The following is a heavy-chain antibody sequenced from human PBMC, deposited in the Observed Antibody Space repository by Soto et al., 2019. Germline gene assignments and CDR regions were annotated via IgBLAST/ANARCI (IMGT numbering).Heavy chain of an antibody. J-gene: IGHJ2*01. D-gene: IGHD3-10*01. Sequence: QVQLQESGPGLVKPSETLSLTCTVSGGSISSYYWSWIRQPPGKGLEWIGYIYYSGSTNYNPSLKSRVTISVDPPKNQFSLKLSSVTAADTAVYYCARVYQSWFGEPKGANYWYFDLWGRGTLVTVSS. CDR1: GGSISSYY. V-gene: IGHV4-59*01. CDR2: IYYSGST. CDR3: ARVYQSWFGEPKGANYWYFDL.